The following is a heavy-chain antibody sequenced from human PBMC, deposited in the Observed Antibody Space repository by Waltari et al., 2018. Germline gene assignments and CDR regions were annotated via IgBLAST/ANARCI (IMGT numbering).Heavy chain of an antibody. CDR1: GYTFTSYA. J-gene: IGHJ6*02. CDR2: INAGNGNT. Sequence: QVQLVQSGAEVKKPGASVKVSCKASGYTFTSYAMHWVRQAPGQRLEWMGWINAGNGNTKYSQKFQGRFTITRDTSASTAYMELSSLRSEDTAVYYCARDLTDSGSYSHYYYGMDVWGQGTTVTVSS. D-gene: IGHD1-26*01. V-gene: IGHV1-3*01. CDR3: ARDLTDSGSYSHYYYGMDV.